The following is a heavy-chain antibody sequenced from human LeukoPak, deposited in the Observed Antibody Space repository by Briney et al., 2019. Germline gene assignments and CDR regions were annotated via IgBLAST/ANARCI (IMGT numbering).Heavy chain of an antibody. Sequence: PSETLSLTCTVSGGSINSHYWSWIRQPPGMRLEWIGYIYYSGSTIYNASLKSRAIISIEMSGSQFSLRLRSVTAADTAVYYCARCRNVYTSSCWLVSWGKGTLVTVSS. V-gene: IGHV4-59*11. CDR2: IYYSGST. D-gene: IGHD3-16*01. CDR1: GGSINSHY. CDR3: ARCRNVYTSSCWLVS. J-gene: IGHJ4*02.